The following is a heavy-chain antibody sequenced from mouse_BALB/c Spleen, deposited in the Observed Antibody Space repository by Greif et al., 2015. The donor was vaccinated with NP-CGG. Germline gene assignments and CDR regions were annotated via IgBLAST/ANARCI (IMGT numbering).Heavy chain of an antibody. CDR2: ISNGGGST. Sequence: EVKLMESGGGLVQPGGSLKLSCAASGFTFSSYTMSWVRQTPEKRLEWVAYISNGGGSTYYPDTVKGRFTISRDNAKNTLYLQMSSLKSEDTAMYYCARHEITTVGYFDYWGQGTTLTVSS. CDR1: GFTFSSYT. V-gene: IGHV5-12-2*01. J-gene: IGHJ2*01. CDR3: ARHEITTVGYFDY. D-gene: IGHD1-1*01.